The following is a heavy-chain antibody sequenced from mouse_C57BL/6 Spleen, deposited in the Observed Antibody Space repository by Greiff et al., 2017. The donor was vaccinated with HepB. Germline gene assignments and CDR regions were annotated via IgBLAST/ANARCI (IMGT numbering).Heavy chain of an antibody. D-gene: IGHD2-10*02. CDR2: IYPSDSET. CDR3: ARMSKYGNYDYFDY. CDR1: GYTFTSYW. Sequence: QVQLKQPGAELVRPGSSVKLSCKASGYTFTSYWMDWVKQRPGQGLEWIGNIYPSDSETHYNQKFKDKATLTVDKSSSTAYMQLSSLTSEDSAVYYCARMSKYGNYDYFDYWGQGTTLTVSS. J-gene: IGHJ2*01. V-gene: IGHV1-61*01.